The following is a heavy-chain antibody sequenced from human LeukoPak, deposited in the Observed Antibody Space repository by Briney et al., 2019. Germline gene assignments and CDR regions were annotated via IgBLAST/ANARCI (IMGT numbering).Heavy chain of an antibody. J-gene: IGHJ4*02. V-gene: IGHV3-21*01. CDR2: ISSSSSYI. CDR1: GFTFSSYS. D-gene: IGHD3-22*01. CDR3: ARGRARDSSGYYYDPLDY. Sequence: PGGSLRLSCAASGFTFSSYSMNWVRQAPGKGLEWVSSISSSSSYIYYADSVKGRFTISRDNAKNSLYLQMNSLRAEDTAVYYCARGRARDSSGYYYDPLDYWGQGTLVTVSS.